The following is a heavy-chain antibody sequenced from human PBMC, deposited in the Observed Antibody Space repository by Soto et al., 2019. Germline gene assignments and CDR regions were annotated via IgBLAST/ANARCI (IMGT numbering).Heavy chain of an antibody. CDR3: ARLVGYCSGGSCSHYYYGMDV. CDR2: IYPGDSDT. V-gene: IGHV5-51*01. Sequence: PGESLKISCKGSGYSFTSYWIGWVRQMPGKGLEWMGIIYPGDSDTRYSPSFQGQVTISADKSISTAYLQWSSLKASDTAMYYCARLVGYCSGGSCSHYYYGMDVWGQGTTVTVSS. J-gene: IGHJ6*02. D-gene: IGHD2-15*01. CDR1: GYSFTSYW.